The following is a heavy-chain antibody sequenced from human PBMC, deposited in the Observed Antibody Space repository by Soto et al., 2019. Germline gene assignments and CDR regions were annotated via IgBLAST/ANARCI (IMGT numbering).Heavy chain of an antibody. Sequence: GASVQVSCKASGYTFTSYDISWVRQAPGQGLEWMGWINPNSGNTGSAQKFQGRVTMTRNTSIITAYMELSSLSSEDTAVYYCARPLDDAFDIWGQGTVVTVSS. CDR2: INPNSGNT. CDR1: GYTFTSYD. J-gene: IGHJ3*02. CDR3: ARPLDDAFDI. V-gene: IGHV1-8*02.